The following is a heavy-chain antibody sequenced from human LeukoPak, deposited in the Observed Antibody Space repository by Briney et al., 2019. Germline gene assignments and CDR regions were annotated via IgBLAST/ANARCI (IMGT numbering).Heavy chain of an antibody. D-gene: IGHD1-7*01. CDR1: GFTFSSYA. V-gene: IGHV3-30-3*01. Sequence: PGGSLRLSCAASGFTFSSYAMHWVRQAPGKGLEWVAVISYDGSNKYYADSVKGRFTISRDNSKNTLYLQMNSLRAEDTAVYYCAKVGGPIRRGTAYQFDYWGQGTLVTVSS. CDR3: AKVGGPIRRGTAYQFDY. J-gene: IGHJ4*02. CDR2: ISYDGSNK.